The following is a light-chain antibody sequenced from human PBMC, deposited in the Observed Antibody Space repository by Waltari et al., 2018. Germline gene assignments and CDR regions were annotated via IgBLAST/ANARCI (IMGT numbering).Light chain of an antibody. Sequence: DIQMTQSPSTLAASVGDRVTITCRASQSFTTWLAWYQQRPGKAPKLLIYKASSLESGVPSSFSGSGSGTEFTLTINSVQPDDFATYYCQQYQSYPYTFGQGTKLEIK. CDR1: QSFTTW. CDR2: KAS. J-gene: IGKJ2*01. V-gene: IGKV1-5*03. CDR3: QQYQSYPYT.